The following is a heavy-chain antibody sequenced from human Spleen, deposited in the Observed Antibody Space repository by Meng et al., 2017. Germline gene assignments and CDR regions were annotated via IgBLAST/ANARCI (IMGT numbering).Heavy chain of an antibody. D-gene: IGHD6-19*01. CDR2: IGGSGAYTGSGGST. J-gene: IGHJ4*02. CDR3: AKDEYASGWYVSDY. CDR1: GFTFSSYS. V-gene: IGHV3-23*01. Sequence: GESLKISCAASGFTFSSYSMNWVRQAPGKGLEWVSTIGGSGAYTGSGGSTYYADSVKGRFTISRDNAKNTLYLQMNSLRAEDTAVYYCAKDEYASGWYVSDYWGQGILVTVSS.